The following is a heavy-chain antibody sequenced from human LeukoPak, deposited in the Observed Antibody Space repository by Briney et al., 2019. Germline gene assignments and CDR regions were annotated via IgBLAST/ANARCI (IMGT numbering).Heavy chain of an antibody. D-gene: IGHD6-6*01. Sequence: GESLKISCKGSGYSFTSYWIGWVRQMPGKGLEWMGIIYPGDSDTRYSPSFQGQVTISADKSISTAYLQWSSLKASHTAMYYCASVRGYSSSPAGYFFEPWGQGTLVTVSS. J-gene: IGHJ5*02. CDR2: IYPGDSDT. V-gene: IGHV5-51*01. CDR3: ASVRGYSSSPAGYFFEP. CDR1: GYSFTSYW.